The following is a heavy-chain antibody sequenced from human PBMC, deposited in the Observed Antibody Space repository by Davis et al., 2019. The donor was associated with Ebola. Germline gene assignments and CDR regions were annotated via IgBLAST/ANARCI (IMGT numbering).Heavy chain of an antibody. CDR2: IYYTGNT. Sequence: MPSETLSLTCTVSGGSISTGPYYWTCIRQRPGKGPEWIGYIYYTGNTDYNPSLKSRVTISVDKSKNQFSLKLDSMTAADTAVYYCARADSRKNWFDPWGQGTLVTVSS. D-gene: IGHD3-22*01. CDR3: ARADSRKNWFDP. J-gene: IGHJ5*02. CDR1: GGSISTGPYY. V-gene: IGHV4-31*03.